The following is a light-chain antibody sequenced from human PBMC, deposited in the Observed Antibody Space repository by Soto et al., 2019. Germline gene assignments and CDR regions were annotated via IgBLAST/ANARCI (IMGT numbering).Light chain of an antibody. V-gene: IGLV2-14*03. J-gene: IGLJ1*01. CDR2: GVT. CDR1: SSDVVGYNY. CDR3: SSYTTSSTYV. Sequence: QAVVTQPASVSGSPGQSITISCTGTSSDVVGYNYVSWYQQHPGKAPKLIIYGVTNRPSGVSNRFSASKSGNTASLAISGLQAEEEADYYCSSYTTSSTYVFGTWTKLTVL.